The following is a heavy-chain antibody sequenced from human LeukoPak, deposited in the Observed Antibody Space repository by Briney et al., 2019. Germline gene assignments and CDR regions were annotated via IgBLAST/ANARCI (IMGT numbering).Heavy chain of an antibody. CDR2: INHSGST. Sequence: SETLSLTCAVYGGSFRGYYWSWIRQPPGRGLEWIGEINHSGSTNYNPSLKSRVTISVDTSKNQFSLKLSSVTAADTAVYYCGAAAGPPRSYYYYYGMDVWGQGTTVTVSS. CDR3: GAAAGPPRSYYYYYGMDV. D-gene: IGHD6-13*01. J-gene: IGHJ6*02. V-gene: IGHV4-34*01. CDR1: GGSFRGYY.